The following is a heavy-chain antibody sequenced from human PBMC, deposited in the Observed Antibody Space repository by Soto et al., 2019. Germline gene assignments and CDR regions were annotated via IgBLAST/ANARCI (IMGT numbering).Heavy chain of an antibody. Sequence: SVKVSCKASGGTFRTFAISWVRQAPGQGPEWMGGIIPVFGTPNYAQKFQGRVTITADESTSTAYMELSSLRSEDTAVYYCARGGSTMVRGPLVYGLDVWGQGTTVTVSS. CDR3: ARGGSTMVRGPLVYGLDV. CDR1: GGTFRTFA. CDR2: IIPVFGTP. V-gene: IGHV1-69*13. J-gene: IGHJ6*02. D-gene: IGHD3-10*01.